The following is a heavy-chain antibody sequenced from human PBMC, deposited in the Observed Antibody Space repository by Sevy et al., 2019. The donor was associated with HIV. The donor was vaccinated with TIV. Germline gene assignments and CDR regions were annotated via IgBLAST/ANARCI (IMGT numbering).Heavy chain of an antibody. V-gene: IGHV3-74*01. CDR3: ARGIGSSGGL. CDR2: VNQDGSVK. Sequence: GGSLRLSCTCSGFPLSTYWMHWVRQIPGKGLDWVCPVNQDGSVKQYADSVRGRFTISRDNVKNTVFLYMNSLRTDDTALYYCARGIGSSGGLWGQGTLVTVSS. CDR1: GFPLSTYW. J-gene: IGHJ4*02. D-gene: IGHD6-6*01.